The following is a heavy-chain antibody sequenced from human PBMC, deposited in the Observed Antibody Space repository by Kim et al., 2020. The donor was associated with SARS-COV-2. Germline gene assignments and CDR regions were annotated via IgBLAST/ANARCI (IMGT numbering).Heavy chain of an antibody. CDR2: ISYSGTT. D-gene: IGHD1-26*01. V-gene: IGHV4-39*01. CDR3: ARRAAGAMFDF. CDR1: GGSIRSATDY. J-gene: IGHJ4*01. Sequence: SETLSLTCTVSGGSIRSATDYWGWLRQPPGMGLEWIGTISYSGTTSYNPSLRSRVTMSIDTSQNPLSLRSSSVTAAATALYFCARRAAGAMFDFLGHGPL.